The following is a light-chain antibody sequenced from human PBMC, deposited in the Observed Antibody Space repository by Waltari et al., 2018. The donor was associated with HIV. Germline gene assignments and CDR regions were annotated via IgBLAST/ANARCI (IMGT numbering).Light chain of an antibody. V-gene: IGLV10-54*01. CDR3: SAWDDSCSRYF. J-gene: IGLJ2*01. Sequence: AGLTQPPSLSWDLGQTTTLLFAWDDSNVVQQGATWLQQHPGHPPTLLLYKDNKRPSGITERFSSSSSGNTGSLNIDGAQAEDEADYYCSAWDDSCSRYFFGGGTKLTV. CDR2: KDN. CDR1: DSNVVQQG.